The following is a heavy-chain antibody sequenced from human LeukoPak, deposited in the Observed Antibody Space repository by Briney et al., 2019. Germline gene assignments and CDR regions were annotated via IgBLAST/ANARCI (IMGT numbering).Heavy chain of an antibody. CDR1: GYTFTGYY. CDR3: ARDIVVVPAAGGYYYYYYMDV. CDR2: INPNSGGT. J-gene: IGHJ6*03. D-gene: IGHD2-2*01. V-gene: IGHV1-2*06. Sequence: ASVEVSCKASGYTFTGYYMHWVRQAPGQGLEWMGRINPNSGGTNYAQKFQGRVTVTRDTSISTAYMELSRLRSDDTAVYYCARDIVVVPAAGGYYYYYYMDVWGKGTTVTVSS.